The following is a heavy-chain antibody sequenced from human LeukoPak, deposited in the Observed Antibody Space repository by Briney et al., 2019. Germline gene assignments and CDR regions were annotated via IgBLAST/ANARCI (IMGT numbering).Heavy chain of an antibody. CDR3: AKWTSRIAASGMDV. Sequence: PGGSLRLSCAASGFTFSSYSMSWVRQAPGKGLEWVSAISGSGGSTYYADSVKGRFTISRDNSKNTLYLQMNSLRAEDTAVYYCAKWTSRIAASGMDVWGQGTTVTVSS. D-gene: IGHD6-6*01. CDR1: GFTFSSYS. V-gene: IGHV3-23*01. J-gene: IGHJ6*02. CDR2: ISGSGGST.